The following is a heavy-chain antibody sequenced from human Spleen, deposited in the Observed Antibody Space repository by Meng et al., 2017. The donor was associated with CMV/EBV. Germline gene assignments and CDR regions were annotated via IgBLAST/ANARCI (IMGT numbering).Heavy chain of an antibody. J-gene: IGHJ4*02. D-gene: IGHD4-17*01. CDR3: ARGPYGDYDSY. V-gene: IGHV4-34*01. CDR1: GGSFGVYY. Sequence: LPCAVHGGSFGVYYWSWIRQPPGKGLEWIGEINHRGYTNYNPSLKSRVTISLDTSKNQFSLKLSSVTDADTAVYYCARGPYGDYDSYWGQGTLVTVSS. CDR2: INHRGYT.